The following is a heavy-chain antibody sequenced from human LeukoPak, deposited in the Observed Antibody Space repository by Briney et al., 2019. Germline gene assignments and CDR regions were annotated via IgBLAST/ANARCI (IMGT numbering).Heavy chain of an antibody. D-gene: IGHD6-13*01. Sequence: SETLSLTCTVSGGSISSSSYYWGWIRQPPGKGLEWIGSIYYSGSTYYNPSLKSRVTISVDTSKNQFSLKLSSVTAADTAVYYCARHSPGIAAAGTGDWFDPWGQGTLVTVSS. V-gene: IGHV4-39*01. CDR3: ARHSPGIAAAGTGDWFDP. J-gene: IGHJ5*02. CDR2: IYYSGST. CDR1: GGSISSSSYY.